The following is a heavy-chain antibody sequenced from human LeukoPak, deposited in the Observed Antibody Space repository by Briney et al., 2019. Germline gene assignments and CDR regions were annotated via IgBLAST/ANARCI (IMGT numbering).Heavy chain of an antibody. J-gene: IGHJ4*02. CDR1: GGSISSYY. V-gene: IGHV4-59*08. CDR3: ARHMGLGYSYGYPYFDY. D-gene: IGHD5-18*01. Sequence: SETLSLTCTVSGGSISSYYWSWIRQPPGKGLEWIGCIYYSGSTNYNPSLKSRVTISVDTSKNQFSLKLSSVTAADTAVYYCARHMGLGYSYGYPYFDYWGQGTLVTVFS. CDR2: IYYSGST.